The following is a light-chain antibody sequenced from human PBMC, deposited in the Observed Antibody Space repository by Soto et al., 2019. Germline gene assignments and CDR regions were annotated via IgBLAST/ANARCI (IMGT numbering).Light chain of an antibody. CDR1: SSNIGAGYD. CDR2: GNS. Sequence: QSVLTQPPSVSGAPGQRVTISCAGSSSNIGAGYDVHWYQQFPRTAPKLLIYGNSNRPSGVPDRFSGSKSGTSASLAITGLQAEDEADYYCQSYDTSLSVWVFGGGTKVTVL. CDR3: QSYDTSLSVWV. J-gene: IGLJ3*02. V-gene: IGLV1-40*01.